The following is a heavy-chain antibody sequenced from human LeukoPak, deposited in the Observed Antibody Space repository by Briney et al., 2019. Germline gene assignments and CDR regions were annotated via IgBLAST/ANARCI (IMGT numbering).Heavy chain of an antibody. Sequence: GWSLRLSCAASGFTVSSNYMSWVRQAPGKGLDWVSFIYSGGNTYYADSVKGRFTISRDNSKNTLYLQMNSLRAEDTAVYYCARDHRLLNYYDTSGGFDIWGQGTMVTVSS. J-gene: IGHJ3*02. V-gene: IGHV3-66*01. CDR1: GFTVSSNY. CDR3: ARDHRLLNYYDTSGGFDI. CDR2: IYSGGNT. D-gene: IGHD3-22*01.